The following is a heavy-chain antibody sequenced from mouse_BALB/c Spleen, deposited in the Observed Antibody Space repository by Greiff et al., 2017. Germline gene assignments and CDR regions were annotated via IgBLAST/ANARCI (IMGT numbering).Heavy chain of an antibody. J-gene: IGHJ4*01. CDR3: ARTTTVVARAMDY. D-gene: IGHD1-1*01. Sequence: QVQLKQPGAELVMPGASVKMSCKASGYTFTDYWMHWVKQRPGQGLEWIGAIDTSDSYTSYNQKFKGKATLTVDESSSTAYMQLRSLTSEDSAVYYCARTTTVVARAMDYWGQGTSVTVSS. CDR1: GYTFTDYW. V-gene: IGHV1-69*01. CDR2: IDTSDSYT.